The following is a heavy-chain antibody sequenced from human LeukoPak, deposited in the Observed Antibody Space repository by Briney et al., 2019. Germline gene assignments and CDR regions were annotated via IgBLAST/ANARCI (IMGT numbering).Heavy chain of an antibody. V-gene: IGHV3-7*03. D-gene: IGHD3-10*01. J-gene: IGHJ6*02. CDR3: ARVPITMVRGGYYYYGMDV. Sequence: GGSLRLSCAASGFTFSSYWMSWVRQAPGKGLEWVANIKQDGSEKHYAASVKGRFTVSRDNAKNSLYLQMNSLRAEDTAVYYCARVPITMVRGGYYYYGMDVWGQGTTVTVSS. CDR2: IKQDGSEK. CDR1: GFTFSSYW.